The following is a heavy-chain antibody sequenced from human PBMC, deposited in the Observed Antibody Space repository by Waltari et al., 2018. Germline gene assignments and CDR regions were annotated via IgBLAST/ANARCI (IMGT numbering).Heavy chain of an antibody. Sequence: QVQLVQSGAEGKKPGSSVKVSCKASGGTVSSYAISWVRQAPGQGLEWMGGIIPILGIANYAQKFQGRVTITADKSTSTAYLELSSLRSEDTAVYYCARAMLNWNGPPFDYWGQGTLVTVSS. CDR1: GGTVSSYA. J-gene: IGHJ4*02. CDR3: ARAMLNWNGPPFDY. V-gene: IGHV1-69*10. D-gene: IGHD1-1*01. CDR2: IIPILGIA.